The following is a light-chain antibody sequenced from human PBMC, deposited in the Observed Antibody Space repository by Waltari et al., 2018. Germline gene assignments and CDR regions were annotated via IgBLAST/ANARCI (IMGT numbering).Light chain of an antibody. V-gene: IGKV4-1*01. CDR1: QSVLNSSNNKNY. CDR2: WAS. Sequence: IVMTQSPDSLAVSLCERATFNSTSSQSVLNSSNNKNYLAWYQQKPGQPPKLLIYWASTRESGVPDRFSGSGSGTDFTLTISSLQAEDVAVYYCQQYYSAPLTFGGGTKLEIK. J-gene: IGKJ4*01. CDR3: QQYYSAPLT.